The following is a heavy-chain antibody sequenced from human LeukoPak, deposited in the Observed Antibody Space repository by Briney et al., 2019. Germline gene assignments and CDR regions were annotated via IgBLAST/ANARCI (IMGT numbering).Heavy chain of an antibody. CDR1: GYTFTSYG. V-gene: IGHV1-18*01. CDR2: ISAYNGNT. D-gene: IGHD4-11*01. Sequence: ASVKVSCKASGYTFTSYGISWVRQAPGQGLEWMGWISAYNGNTNYAQKLQGRVAMTTDTSTSTAYMELRSLRSDDTAVYYCARDYSNADYFDYWGQGTLVTVSS. J-gene: IGHJ4*02. CDR3: ARDYSNADYFDY.